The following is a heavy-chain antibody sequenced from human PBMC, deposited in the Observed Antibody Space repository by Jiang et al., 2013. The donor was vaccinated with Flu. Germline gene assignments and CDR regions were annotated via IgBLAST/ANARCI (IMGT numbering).Heavy chain of an antibody. CDR1: GGSLSGYY. V-gene: IGHV4-34*01. J-gene: IGHJ6*04. D-gene: IGHD5-24*01. CDR2: ISHTGRT. CDR3: ARYNFPLMDV. Sequence: LLKPSETLSLSCAVYGGSLSGYYGTWIRRPPGKGLEWIGEISHTGRTHYNPSLNSRVTISVDMSKNQFSLKLSSVTAADTAVYYCARYNFPLMDVWGKGTPVTVSS.